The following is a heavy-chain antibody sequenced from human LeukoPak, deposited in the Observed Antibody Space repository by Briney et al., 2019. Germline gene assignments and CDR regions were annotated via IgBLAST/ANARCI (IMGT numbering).Heavy chain of an antibody. V-gene: IGHV4-39*07. CDR1: GGSISSNSYY. CDR3: ARGRNCGGDCYYFAY. Sequence: KPSGTLSLTCAVSGGSISSNSYYWGWIRQPPGKGLEWIGSIYYSGSTYYNPSLKSRVTMSVDTSKNQFSLKLSSVTAADTAVYYCARGRNCGGDCYYFAYWGQGTLVTVSS. J-gene: IGHJ4*02. CDR2: IYYSGST. D-gene: IGHD2-21*02.